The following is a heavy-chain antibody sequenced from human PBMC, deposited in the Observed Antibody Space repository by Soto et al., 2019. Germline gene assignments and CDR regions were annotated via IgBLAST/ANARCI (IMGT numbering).Heavy chain of an antibody. CDR2: ISSSGSTI. D-gene: IGHD2-2*01. J-gene: IGHJ6*02. V-gene: IGHV3-11*01. Sequence: LRLSCSASGFTFSYYYMSWIRQAPGKGLEWVSYISSSGSTIYYADSVKGRFTISRDNAKNSLYLQMNSLRAEDTAVYYCARMGYQLLYDYYYGMDVWGQGTTVTVSS. CDR1: GFTFSYYY. CDR3: ARMGYQLLYDYYYGMDV.